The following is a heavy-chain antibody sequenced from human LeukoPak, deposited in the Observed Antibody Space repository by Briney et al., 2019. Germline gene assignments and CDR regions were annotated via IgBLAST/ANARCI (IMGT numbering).Heavy chain of an antibody. Sequence: SETLSLTCTVSGDSISPYYWNWIRQPPGKGLEWIGDISYSGSTKYIPSLKSRVSISVDTSKNQFFLKLTSVAAADTAMYYCARHGDGYDDTLDIWGQGTMVTVSS. D-gene: IGHD5-24*01. CDR2: ISYSGST. V-gene: IGHV4-59*08. J-gene: IGHJ3*02. CDR1: GDSISPYY. CDR3: ARHGDGYDDTLDI.